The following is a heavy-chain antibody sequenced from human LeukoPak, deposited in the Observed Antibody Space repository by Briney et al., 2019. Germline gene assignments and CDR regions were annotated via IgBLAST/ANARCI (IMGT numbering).Heavy chain of an antibody. Sequence: GRSLRLSCAASGFTFSSYAMSWVRQAPGKGLEWVSAISGPAGSWDYADSVKGRFTISRDNSKSTLFLQMNSLRAEDTAIYYCAKKVGLVSAPLYYFDVWGQGTLVTVSS. CDR1: GFTFSSYA. CDR2: ISGPAGSW. V-gene: IGHV3-23*01. CDR3: AKKVGLVSAPLYYFDV. D-gene: IGHD5/OR15-5a*01. J-gene: IGHJ4*02.